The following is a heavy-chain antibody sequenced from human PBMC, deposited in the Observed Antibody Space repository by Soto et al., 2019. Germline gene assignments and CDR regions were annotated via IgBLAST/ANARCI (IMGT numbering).Heavy chain of an antibody. D-gene: IGHD5-18*01. CDR2: ISYDGSKV. CDR1: GFIFNTYE. Sequence: QVQLMESGGGVVQPGRSLRLSCAASGFIFNTYEMHWVRQAPGKGLQWVALISYDGSKVSYAATVKGRFTLSRDNSKNTLSLEMDRLRTEDTGVYYCAKVGYNYGYSYYQYAMDVWGQGTTVTVSS. V-gene: IGHV3-30-3*01. CDR3: AKVGYNYGYSYYQYAMDV. J-gene: IGHJ6*02.